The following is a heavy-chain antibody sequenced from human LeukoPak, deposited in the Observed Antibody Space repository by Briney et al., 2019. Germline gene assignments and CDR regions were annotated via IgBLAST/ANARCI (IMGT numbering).Heavy chain of an antibody. CDR2: IYYSGST. V-gene: IGHV4-30-4*08. Sequence: SETLSLTCTVSGGSISSGGYYWSWIRQHPGKGLEWIGYIYYSGSTYYNPSLKSRITISVDTSENRFSLKLSSVTATDTAVYYCARDCSGGSCYGAFDIWGQGTMVTVSS. CDR1: GGSISSGGYY. J-gene: IGHJ3*02. CDR3: ARDCSGGSCYGAFDI. D-gene: IGHD2-15*01.